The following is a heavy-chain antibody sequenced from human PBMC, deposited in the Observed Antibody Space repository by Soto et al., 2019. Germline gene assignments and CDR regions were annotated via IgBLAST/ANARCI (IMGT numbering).Heavy chain of an antibody. V-gene: IGHV3-23*01. J-gene: IGHJ6*02. D-gene: IGHD1-1*01. CDR3: AKGATTYYYYGMDV. CDR1: GFTFSNYA. Sequence: EVQLLESGGGLVQPGGSLRLSCAASGFTFSNYAMSWVRQAPGKGLEWVSAISGSGDSTFYANSVKGRFTVSRDNSKNTLYLLMNSLRGEDTAVYYCAKGATTYYYYGMDVWGQGTTVTVSS. CDR2: ISGSGDST.